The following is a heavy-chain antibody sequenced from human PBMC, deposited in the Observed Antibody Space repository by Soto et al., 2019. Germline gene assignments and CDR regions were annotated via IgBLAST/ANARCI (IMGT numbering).Heavy chain of an antibody. V-gene: IGHV1-18*01. CDR1: GDTVTKYG. CDR3: ASATSIAVAGKET. D-gene: IGHD6-19*01. Sequence: QVQLVQSGGEVKKPGASVKVSCKASGDTVTKYGISWVRLAHGQGLEWLGWISFYNGHTNYALKFQDRITFTTDTSTSTASMELRSLTSDDTAVYYCASATSIAVAGKETWGQGTLVTVSS. J-gene: IGHJ4*02. CDR2: ISFYNGHT.